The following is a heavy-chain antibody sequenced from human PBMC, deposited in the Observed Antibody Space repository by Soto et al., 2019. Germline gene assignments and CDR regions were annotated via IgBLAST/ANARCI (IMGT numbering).Heavy chain of an antibody. CDR1: GGSVSSGSYY. Sequence: QVQLQESGPGLVKPSETLSLTCTVSGGSVSSGSYYWSWIRQPPGKGLEWIGYIYYSGSTNYNPSLKSRVTLSVDTSKNQFSLKLSSVTAADTAVYYCARKLREVDYWGQGTLVTVSS. CDR2: IYYSGST. CDR3: ARKLREVDY. V-gene: IGHV4-61*01. J-gene: IGHJ4*02.